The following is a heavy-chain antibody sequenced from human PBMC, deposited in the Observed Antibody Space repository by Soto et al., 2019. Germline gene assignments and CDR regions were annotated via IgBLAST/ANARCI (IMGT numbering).Heavy chain of an antibody. Sequence: PGGSLRLSCAASGFTFSASWMHWIRQAPGKGLEWVSPISSSSSYTNYADSVKGRFTISRDNAKNSLYLQMNSLRAEDTAVYYCARDNRYLMGNFDYWGQGTLVTVSS. CDR3: ARDNRYLMGNFDY. D-gene: IGHD3-9*01. CDR2: ISSSSSYT. V-gene: IGHV3-11*05. CDR1: GFTFSASW. J-gene: IGHJ4*02.